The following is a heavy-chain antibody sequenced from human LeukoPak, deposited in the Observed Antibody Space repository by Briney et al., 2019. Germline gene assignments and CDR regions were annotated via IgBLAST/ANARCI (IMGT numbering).Heavy chain of an antibody. D-gene: IGHD4-17*01. CDR3: ARDGAEDGDVAFDF. J-gene: IGHJ4*02. CDR2: ISSNGDNT. CDR1: GFTFSTYV. Sequence: GGSLRLSCSVSGFTFSTYVMHWVRQAPGKGLEYVSAISSNGDNTYYADSVKGRFTISRDNSKNTLYLQMSSLRADDTAVYYCARDGAEDGDVAFDFWGQGTLVTVSS. V-gene: IGHV3-64D*06.